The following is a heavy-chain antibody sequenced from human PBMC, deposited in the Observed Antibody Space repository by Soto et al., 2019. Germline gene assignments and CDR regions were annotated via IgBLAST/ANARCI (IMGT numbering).Heavy chain of an antibody. CDR1: GYTFTSHC. CDR2: ITPSGGST. V-gene: IGHV1-46*01. D-gene: IGHD6-13*01. J-gene: IGHJ5*01. Sequence: PVKADCQPSGYTFTSHCTHWGQNKNGQGLEWMEVITPSGGSTSYEQKFQGRVTMTRDPSTSTVYMELSSLRYEDTAVYYCAIYLRTFLAAGCLRVLLSHSGCLGNLVT. CDR3: AIYLRTFLAAGCLRVLLSHS.